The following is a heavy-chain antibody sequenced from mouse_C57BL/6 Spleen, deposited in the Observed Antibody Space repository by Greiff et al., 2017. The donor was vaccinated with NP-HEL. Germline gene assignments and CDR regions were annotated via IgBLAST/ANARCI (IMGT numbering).Heavy chain of an antibody. CDR1: GFNIKDYY. J-gene: IGHJ3*01. Sequence: EVQLQQSGAELVKPGASVKLSCTASGFNIKDYYMHWVKQRTEQGLEWIGRIDPEDGETKYAPKFQGKATITADTSSNTAYLELSSLTSEDTAVYYCARSPATTTVVATPFAYWGQGTLVTVSA. CDR3: ARSPATTTVVATPFAY. V-gene: IGHV14-2*01. D-gene: IGHD1-1*01. CDR2: IDPEDGET.